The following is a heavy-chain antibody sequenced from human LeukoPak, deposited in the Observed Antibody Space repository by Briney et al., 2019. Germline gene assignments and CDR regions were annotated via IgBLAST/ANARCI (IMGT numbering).Heavy chain of an antibody. CDR3: ARGGVTLDY. D-gene: IGHD1-14*01. V-gene: IGHV4-38-2*02. CDR2: IYESDRT. Sequence: SETLSLTCTVSGYSISSGYYWGWIRQPPGKGLEWIGYIYESDRTNHNPSLKSRVTISADTSKNQFSLKLSSVTAADTAVYYCARGGVTLDYWGQGTLVTVSS. CDR1: GYSISSGYY. J-gene: IGHJ4*02.